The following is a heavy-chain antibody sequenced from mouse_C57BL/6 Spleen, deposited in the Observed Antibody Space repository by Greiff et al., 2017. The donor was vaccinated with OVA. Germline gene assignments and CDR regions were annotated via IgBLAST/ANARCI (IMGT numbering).Heavy chain of an antibody. J-gene: IGHJ3*01. CDR3: ARHSSGYGFAY. D-gene: IGHD3-2*02. Sequence: VKLQESGAELVKPGASVKMSCKASGYTFTSYWITWVKQRPGQGLEWIGDIYPGSGSTNYNEKFKSKATLTVDTSSSTAYMQLSSLTSEDSAVYYCARHSSGYGFAYWGQGTLVTVSA. CDR2: IYPGSGST. V-gene: IGHV1-55*01. CDR1: GYTFTSYW.